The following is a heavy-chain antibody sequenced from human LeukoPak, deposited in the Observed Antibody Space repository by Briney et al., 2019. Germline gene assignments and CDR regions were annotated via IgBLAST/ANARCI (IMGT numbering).Heavy chain of an antibody. D-gene: IGHD3-10*01. CDR3: ARSFRTAPALVGEVDP. CDR1: GGSISSSSYY. V-gene: IGHV4-39*07. CDR2: IYHSGPT. J-gene: IGHJ5*02. Sequence: PSETLSLTCTVSGGSISSSSYYWGWIRQPPGRGLEWIGSIYHSGPTYYNPSLKSRVTMSVDTSKNQFSLRLNSVTAADTAMYYCARSFRTAPALVGEVDPWGQGTLVTVSS.